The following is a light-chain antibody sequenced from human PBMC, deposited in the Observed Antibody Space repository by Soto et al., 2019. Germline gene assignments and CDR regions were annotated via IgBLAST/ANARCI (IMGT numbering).Light chain of an antibody. CDR1: GSDVGSDNY. V-gene: IGLV2-14*03. J-gene: IGLJ3*02. CDR2: DVH. Sequence: QSALTQPASVSGSPGQSIAISCTGTGSDVGSDNYVSWYQHHPGRAPKLIIYDVHNRPSGVSNRFSGSKSGNTASLTITGLQAEDEADYYCSSYTTSITLVFGGGTQLTVL. CDR3: SSYTTSITLV.